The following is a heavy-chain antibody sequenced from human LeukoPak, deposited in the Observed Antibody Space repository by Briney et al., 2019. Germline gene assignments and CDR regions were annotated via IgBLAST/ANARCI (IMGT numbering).Heavy chain of an antibody. CDR1: GYTFTSYG. V-gene: IGHV1-18*01. Sequence: GASVKVSCKASGYTFTSYGISWVRQAPGQGLEWMGWISAYNGNTNYAQKLQGRVTMTTDTSTSTAYMELRSLRSDDTDVYYCARDRRYSSSWQKNWLDPWGQGTLVTVSS. CDR3: ARDRRYSSSWQKNWLDP. D-gene: IGHD6-13*01. J-gene: IGHJ5*02. CDR2: ISAYNGNT.